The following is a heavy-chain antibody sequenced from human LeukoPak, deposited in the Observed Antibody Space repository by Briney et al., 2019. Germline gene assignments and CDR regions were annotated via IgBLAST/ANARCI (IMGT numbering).Heavy chain of an antibody. Sequence: PGGSLRLSCAASGFTFSSYSMNWVRQAPGKGLEWVSSISSSSSYIYYADSVKGRLTISRDNAKNSLYLQMNSLRAEDTAVYYCARDLDRGGAAVFGYWGQGTLVTVSS. D-gene: IGHD6-13*01. J-gene: IGHJ4*02. CDR2: ISSSSSYI. CDR3: ARDLDRGGAAVFGY. CDR1: GFTFSSYS. V-gene: IGHV3-21*01.